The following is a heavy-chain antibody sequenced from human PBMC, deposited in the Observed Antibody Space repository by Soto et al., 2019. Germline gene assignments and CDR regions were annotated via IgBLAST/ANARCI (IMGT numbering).Heavy chain of an antibody. CDR3: ARDGPITMIVVVKSPLDY. CDR1: GYTFTSYG. V-gene: IGHV1-18*04. Sequence: QVQLVQSGAEVKKPGASVKVSCKASGYTFTSYGISWVRQAPEQGLEWMGWISAYNGNTNYAQKLQGRVTMTTDTATRTAYMELRRLRADYTAVYYCARDGPITMIVVVKSPLDYWGQGTLVPVSS. D-gene: IGHD3-22*01. J-gene: IGHJ4*02. CDR2: ISAYNGNT.